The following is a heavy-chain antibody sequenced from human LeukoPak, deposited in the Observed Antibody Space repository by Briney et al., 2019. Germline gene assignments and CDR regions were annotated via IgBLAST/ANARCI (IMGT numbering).Heavy chain of an antibody. CDR2: IYHSGST. CDR3: ARGVEDSSGYYSYSDC. J-gene: IGHJ4*02. D-gene: IGHD3-22*01. V-gene: IGHV4-4*02. Sequence: PSEALSLTCIVSGGSFSSTTWWSWVRPPPGKGLEWIGEIYHSGSTNYNPALKSRVTISVDKSKNLFSLRLNSVTAADTAVYYCARGVEDSSGYYSYSDCWGQGTLVTVSS. CDR1: GGSFSSTTW.